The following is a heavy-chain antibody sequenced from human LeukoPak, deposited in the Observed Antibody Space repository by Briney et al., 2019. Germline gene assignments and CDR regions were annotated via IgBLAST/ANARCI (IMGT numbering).Heavy chain of an antibody. D-gene: IGHD3-3*02. J-gene: IGHJ3*02. Sequence: ASVKVSCKASGGIFSSYAISWVRQAPGQGLEWMGRIIPILGIANYAQKFQGRVTITADKSTSTAYMELSSLRSEDTAVYYCARLAVPDAFDIWGQGTMVTVSS. CDR1: GGIFSSYA. V-gene: IGHV1-69*04. CDR3: ARLAVPDAFDI. CDR2: IIPILGIA.